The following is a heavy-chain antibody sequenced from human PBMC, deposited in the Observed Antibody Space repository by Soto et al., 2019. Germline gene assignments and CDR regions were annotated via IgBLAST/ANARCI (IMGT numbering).Heavy chain of an antibody. CDR3: ARHNYDAGSTYFGY. J-gene: IGHJ4*02. CDR1: GGSISSYY. CDR2: IYYRGST. D-gene: IGHD3-16*01. V-gene: IGHV4-59*08. Sequence: QVQLQESGPGLVKPSETLSLTCTDPGGSISSYYWSWIRQPPGKGLEWMGYIYYRGSTNYNPSLKSRVTISGDTYKNQFSLHLNSMTAEDKAVHYCARHNYDAGSTYFGYWGQGSLVTVSS.